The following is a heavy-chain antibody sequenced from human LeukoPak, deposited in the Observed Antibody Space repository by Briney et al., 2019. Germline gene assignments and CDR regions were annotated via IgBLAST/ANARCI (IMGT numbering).Heavy chain of an antibody. J-gene: IGHJ5*02. CDR1: GYSFTSYW. V-gene: IGHV5-51*01. CDR2: IYPGDSDT. D-gene: IGHD2-15*01. CDR3: ARLVGYCSGGRCYGDWFDP. Sequence: GESLKISCKGSGYSFTSYWIGWVRQMPGKGLKWMGIIYPGDSDTRYSPSFQGQVTISADKSISTAYLQWSSLKASDTAMYYCARLVGYCSGGRCYGDWFDPWGQGTLVTVSS.